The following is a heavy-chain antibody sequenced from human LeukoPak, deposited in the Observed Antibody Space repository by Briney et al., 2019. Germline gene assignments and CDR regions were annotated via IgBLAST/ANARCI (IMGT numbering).Heavy chain of an antibody. J-gene: IGHJ3*02. V-gene: IGHV3-48*02. CDR3: AAGLLWGSYLGVFDI. Sequence: PGGSLRLSCAASGFTFSSHSMNWVRQAPGKGLEWVSYISSRSTTIYCADSVKGRFTISRDNAKNSLYLQMNSLRDEDTAVYYCAAGLLWGSYLGVFDIWGQGTMVTVSS. CDR2: ISSRSTTI. CDR1: GFTFSSHS. D-gene: IGHD3-16*02.